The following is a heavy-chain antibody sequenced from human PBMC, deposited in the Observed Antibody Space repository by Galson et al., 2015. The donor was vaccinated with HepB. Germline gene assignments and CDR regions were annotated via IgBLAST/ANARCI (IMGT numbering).Heavy chain of an antibody. CDR2: IYSGGST. CDR3: AREKGRGVISPYFDY. CDR1: GLTVSTNY. V-gene: IGHV3-66*02. J-gene: IGHJ4*02. D-gene: IGHD3-10*01. Sequence: SLRLSCAVSGLTVSTNYMSWVRQAPGRGLEWVSVIYSGGSTYYADSVKGRFTISRDNSKNTLYLQMNSLRTEDTAVYYCAREKGRGVISPYFDYWGQGILVTVSS.